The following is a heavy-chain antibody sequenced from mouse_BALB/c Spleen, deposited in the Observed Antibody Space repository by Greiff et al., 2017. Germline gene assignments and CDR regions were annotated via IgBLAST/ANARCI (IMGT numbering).Heavy chain of an antibody. CDR1: GFTFSSYG. CDR2: ISSGGSYT. V-gene: IGHV5-6*02. D-gene: IGHD2-4*01. Sequence: DVKLVESGGDLVKPGGSLKLSCAASGFTFSSYGMSWVRQTPDKRLEWVATISSGGSYTYYPDSVKGRFTISRDNAKNTLYLQMSSLKSEDTAMYYCARRGGVYDYDGWFAYWGQGTLVTVSA. J-gene: IGHJ3*01. CDR3: ARRGGVYDYDGWFAY.